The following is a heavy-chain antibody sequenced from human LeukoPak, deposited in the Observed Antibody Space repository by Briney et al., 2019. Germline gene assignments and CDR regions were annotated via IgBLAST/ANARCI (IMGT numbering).Heavy chain of an antibody. CDR3: AKDQYLHYYDSSGYYPPFDY. D-gene: IGHD3-22*01. J-gene: IGHJ4*02. V-gene: IGHV3-30*18. CDR1: GFTFSSYG. CDR2: ISYDGSNK. Sequence: PGGSLRLSCAASGFTFSSYGMHWVRPAPGKGLEWVAVISYDGSNKYYADSVKGRFTISRDNSKNTLYLQMNSLRAEDTAVYYCAKDQYLHYYDSSGYYPPFDYWGQGTLVTVSS.